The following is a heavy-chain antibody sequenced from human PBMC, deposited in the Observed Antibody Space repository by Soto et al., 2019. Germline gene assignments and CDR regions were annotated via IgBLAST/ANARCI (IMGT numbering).Heavy chain of an antibody. CDR2: INPSGGST. V-gene: IGHV1-46*03. D-gene: IGHD2-2*01. CDR1: GYTFTSYY. Sequence: ASVKVSCKASGYTFTSYYMHWVRQAPGQGLEWMGIINPSGGSTSYAQKFQGRVTMTRDTSTSTVYMELSSLRSEDTAVYYCARGTRILCSSTSCYNWFDPWGQGTLVTVSS. CDR3: ARGTRILCSSTSCYNWFDP. J-gene: IGHJ5*02.